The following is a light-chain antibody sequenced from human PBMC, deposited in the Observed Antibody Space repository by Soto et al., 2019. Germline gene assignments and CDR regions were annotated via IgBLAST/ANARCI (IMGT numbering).Light chain of an antibody. J-gene: IGKJ5*01. CDR1: QSIDSNY. CDR2: GAS. CDR3: QQYNNWS. V-gene: IGKV3D-7*01. Sequence: EIVVTQSPGTLSLSPGERANLSCRASQSIDSNYLSWYQQKPGQAPRLIISGASTRATGIPARFSGSGSGTEFTLTISSLQSEDFAVYYCQQYNNWSFGQGTRLEI.